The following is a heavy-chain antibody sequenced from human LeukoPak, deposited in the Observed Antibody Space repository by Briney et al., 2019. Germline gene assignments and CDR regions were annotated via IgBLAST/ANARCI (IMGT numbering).Heavy chain of an antibody. D-gene: IGHD2-21*02. Sequence: GGSLRLSCAASGFTFSSYWMHWVRQAPGKGLVWVSRINSDGSSTSYADSVKGRFTISRDNAKNSLFLQMSSLRDEDTTLYYCARGWAAIPDWGRGTLVTVSS. CDR3: ARGWAAIPD. V-gene: IGHV3-74*01. CDR1: GFTFSSYW. J-gene: IGHJ4*02. CDR2: INSDGSST.